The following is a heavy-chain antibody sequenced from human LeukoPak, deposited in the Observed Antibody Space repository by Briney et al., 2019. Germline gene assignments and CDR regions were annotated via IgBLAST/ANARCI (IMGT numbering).Heavy chain of an antibody. V-gene: IGHV3-23*01. D-gene: IGHD2-15*01. J-gene: IGHJ4*02. CDR3: ARDRYCSGGRCHFEGTPYYFDY. Sequence: GGSLRLSCAAPGFTFSSYAMSWVRQAPGKGLEWVSAISGSGGSIYYADSVKGRFTISRDNSKNTLYLQMNSLRAEDTAVYYCARDRYCSGGRCHFEGTPYYFDYWGQGTLVTVSS. CDR2: ISGSGGSI. CDR1: GFTFSSYA.